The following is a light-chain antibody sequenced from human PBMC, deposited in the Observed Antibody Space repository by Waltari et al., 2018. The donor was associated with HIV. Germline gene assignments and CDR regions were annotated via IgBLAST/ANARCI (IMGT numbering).Light chain of an antibody. J-gene: IGLJ2*01. CDR3: QVWDSSTYNPEVV. V-gene: IGLV3-21*02. Sequence: SYVVSQPPSVSVAPGQTARITCGGKNIGNKSVTWYQQKPGQAPVLVVYDDSDRRSGIPERFSGSNSGNTATLTISRVEAGDEADYYCQVWDSSTYNPEVVFGGGTKMTVL. CDR1: NIGNKS. CDR2: DDS.